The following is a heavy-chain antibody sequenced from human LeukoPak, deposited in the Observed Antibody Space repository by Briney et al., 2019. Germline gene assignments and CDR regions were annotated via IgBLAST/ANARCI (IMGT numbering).Heavy chain of an antibody. CDR3: ARSTYGGIPFDI. V-gene: IGHV1-18*04. CDR2: ISAYNGNT. CDR1: GYTFTSYG. Sequence: ASVKVSCKASGYTFTSYGISWVRQATGQGLEWMGWISAYNGNTNYAQKLQGRVTMTTDTSTTTAYMELRSLRSDDTAIYYCARSTYGGIPFDIWGQGTMVTVSS. J-gene: IGHJ3*02. D-gene: IGHD3-10*01.